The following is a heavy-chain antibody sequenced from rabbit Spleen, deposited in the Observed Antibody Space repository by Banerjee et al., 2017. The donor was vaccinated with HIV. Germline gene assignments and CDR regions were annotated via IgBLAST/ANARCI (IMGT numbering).Heavy chain of an antibody. Sequence: QEQLVESGGGLVQPGGSLKLSCKVSGFDFRQYGVTWVRQAPGKGLEWIGYIDPVFGITYYASWVNGRFSISRENAQNTVFLQMTSLTAADTATYFCARDGAGGSYFALWGPGTLVTVS. CDR2: IDPVFGIT. CDR3: ARDGAGGSYFAL. V-gene: IGHV1S47*01. CDR1: GFDFRQYG. J-gene: IGHJ4*01. D-gene: IGHD8-1*01.